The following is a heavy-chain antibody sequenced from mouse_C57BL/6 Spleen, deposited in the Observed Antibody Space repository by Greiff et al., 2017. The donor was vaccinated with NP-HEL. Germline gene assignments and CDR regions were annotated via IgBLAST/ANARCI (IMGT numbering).Heavy chain of an antibody. CDR2: IYPRSGNT. CDR1: GYTFTSYG. CDR3: ARSYGSSYDYFDY. V-gene: IGHV1-81*01. J-gene: IGHJ2*01. Sequence: QVQLKESGAELARPGASVKLSCKASGYTFTSYGISWVKQRTGQGLEWIGEIYPRSGNTYYNEKFKGKATLTADKSSSTAYMELRSLTSEDSAVYFCARSYGSSYDYFDYWGQGTTLTVSS. D-gene: IGHD1-1*01.